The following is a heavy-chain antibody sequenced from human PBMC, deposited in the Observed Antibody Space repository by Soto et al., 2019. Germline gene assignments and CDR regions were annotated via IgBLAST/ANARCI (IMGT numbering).Heavy chain of an antibody. CDR2: ISDDGSIT. Sequence: LRLSCEASGFIFSNYWMHWVRQTPGTGLVWVSRISDDGSITDYADSVKGRFTISRDNAKNTLYLHMNSLRAEDTAVYYCAKDLTWNQADYWGQGALVTVSS. V-gene: IGHV3-74*01. D-gene: IGHD1-1*01. CDR1: GFIFSNYW. CDR3: AKDLTWNQADY. J-gene: IGHJ4*02.